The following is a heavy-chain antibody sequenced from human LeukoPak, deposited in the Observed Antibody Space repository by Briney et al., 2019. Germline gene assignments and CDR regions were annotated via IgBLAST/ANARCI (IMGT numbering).Heavy chain of an antibody. CDR1: GFTFSNYA. D-gene: IGHD2-2*02. CDR2: ISGSGDST. V-gene: IGHV3-23*01. CDR3: AKWIGGYCSSTSCYTGVYFDY. Sequence: PGGSLRLPCAASGFTFSNYAMSWVRQAPGKGLEWVSVISGSGDSTYYADSVKGRFTISTDNSKNTLYLQMNSLRAEDTAVYYCAKWIGGYCSSTSCYTGVYFDYWGQGTLVTVSS. J-gene: IGHJ4*02.